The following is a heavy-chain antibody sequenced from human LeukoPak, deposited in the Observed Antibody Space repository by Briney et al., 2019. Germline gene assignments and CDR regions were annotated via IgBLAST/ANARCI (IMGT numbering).Heavy chain of an antibody. D-gene: IGHD4-17*01. CDR3: AKSPYGDGAVVSFDI. CDR1: GFTFDDYA. J-gene: IGHJ3*02. V-gene: IGHV3-9*03. CDR2: ISWNSGSI. Sequence: GRSLRLSCAASGFTFDDYAMHWVRQAPGKGLEWVSGISWNSGSIGYADSVKGRFTISRDNAKNSLYLQMNSLRAEDMALYYCAKSPYGDGAVVSFDIWGQGTMVTVSS.